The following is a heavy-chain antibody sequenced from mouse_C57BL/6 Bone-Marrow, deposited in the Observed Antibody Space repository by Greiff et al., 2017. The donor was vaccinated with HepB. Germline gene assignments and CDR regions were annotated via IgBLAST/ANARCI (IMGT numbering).Heavy chain of an antibody. V-gene: IGHV10-1*01. D-gene: IGHD6-1*01. J-gene: IGHJ1*03. CDR3: VRHEPYFDV. CDR2: IRSKSNNYAT. Sequence: DVQLVESGGGLVQPKGSLKLSCAASGFSFNTYAMNWVRQAPGKGLEWVARIRSKSNNYATYYADSVKDRFTISRDDSESMLYLQMNNLKTEDTAMYYCVRHEPYFDVWGTGTTVTVSS. CDR1: GFSFNTYA.